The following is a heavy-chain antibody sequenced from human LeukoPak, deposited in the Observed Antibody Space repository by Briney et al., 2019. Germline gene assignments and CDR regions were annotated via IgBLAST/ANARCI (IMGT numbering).Heavy chain of an antibody. J-gene: IGHJ5*02. D-gene: IGHD1-26*01. CDR3: ARLQVGATFDL. CDR2: IDYSGST. Sequence: PSETLSLTCTVSGGSLSSYYWSWIRQPSGKGLEWIGFIDYSGSTNYSPSLKSRVTISVDTSKNNFSLKLSSVTAAETAVYYCARLQVGATFDLWGQGALVTVSS. V-gene: IGHV4-59*08. CDR1: GGSLSSYY.